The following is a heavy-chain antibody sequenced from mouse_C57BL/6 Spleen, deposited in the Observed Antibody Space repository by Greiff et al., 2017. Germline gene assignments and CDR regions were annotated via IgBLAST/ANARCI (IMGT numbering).Heavy chain of an antibody. CDR3: ARGDCAHWYFDV. CDR1: GYTFTSSW. CDR2: IYPGSGST. J-gene: IGHJ1*03. Sequence: VQLQQPGAELVKPGASVKMSCQLSGYTFTSSWITWVKQRPGQGLEWIGDIYPGSGSTNYNDKFKSKATLTVDTSSSTASMQLSSLTSEDSAVYYCARGDCAHWYFDVWGTGATVTVSS. V-gene: IGHV1-55*01.